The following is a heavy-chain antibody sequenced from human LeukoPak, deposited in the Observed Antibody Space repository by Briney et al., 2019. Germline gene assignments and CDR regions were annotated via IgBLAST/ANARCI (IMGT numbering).Heavy chain of an antibody. CDR2: IYYSGST. V-gene: IGHV4-39*01. CDR1: GGSISSSSYY. J-gene: IGHJ4*02. Sequence: SETLSLTCTVSGGSISSSSYYWGWIRQPPGQGLEWIGSIYYSGSTYYNPSLKSRVTISVDTSKNQFSLKLSSVTAADTAVYYCARHGSSGFEVFLWGQGTLVTVSS. D-gene: IGHD3-22*01. CDR3: ARHGSSGFEVFL.